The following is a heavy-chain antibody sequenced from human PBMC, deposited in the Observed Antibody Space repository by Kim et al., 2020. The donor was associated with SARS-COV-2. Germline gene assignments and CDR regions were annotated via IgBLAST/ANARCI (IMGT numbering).Heavy chain of an antibody. Sequence: YYPGSVKGRFTISRETAKNSLYLQMNSLRAGDTAVYYCARPSRYSYAFDIWGQGTMVTVSS. V-gene: IGHV3-13*01. CDR3: ARPSRYSYAFDI. J-gene: IGHJ3*02. D-gene: IGHD2-2*01.